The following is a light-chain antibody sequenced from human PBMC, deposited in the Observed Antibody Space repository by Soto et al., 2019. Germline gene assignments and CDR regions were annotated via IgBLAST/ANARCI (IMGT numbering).Light chain of an antibody. CDR1: QSISSY. J-gene: IGKJ3*01. V-gene: IGKV3-11*01. CDR3: HQRSTWPFT. Sequence: EIVFTQSPATLSLSPGERATLSCRASQSISSYLAWYQQKPDQAPRLLIYDASNRATGIPARFSGSASGTDFTVIISGLEPEDFAVYYCHQRSTWPFTFRPGTTVDMK. CDR2: DAS.